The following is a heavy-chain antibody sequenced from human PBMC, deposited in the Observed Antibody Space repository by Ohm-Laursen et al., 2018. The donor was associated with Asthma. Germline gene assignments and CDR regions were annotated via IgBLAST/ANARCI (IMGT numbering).Heavy chain of an antibody. CDR3: ARDLGGPYDYVWGSYRPSTNDY. D-gene: IGHD3-16*02. V-gene: IGHV3-48*02. J-gene: IGHJ4*02. CDR1: GFTFSSYS. CDR2: ISSSSSTI. Sequence: GSLRLSCAASGFTFSSYSMNWVRQAPGKGLEWVSYISSSSSTIYYADSVKGRFTISRDNAKNSLYLQMNSLRDEDTAVYYCARDLGGPYDYVWGSYRPSTNDYWGQGTLVTVSS.